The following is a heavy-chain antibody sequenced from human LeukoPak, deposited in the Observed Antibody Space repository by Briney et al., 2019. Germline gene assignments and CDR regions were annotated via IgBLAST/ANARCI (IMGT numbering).Heavy chain of an antibody. V-gene: IGHV3-21*01. J-gene: IGHJ3*02. CDR3: ARIHSNYPFDI. Sequence: PGGSLRLSCAASGFTFSSYSMNWVRQAPGRGLEWVSSISSSSSYIYYADSVKGRFTISRDNAKNSLYLQMNSLRAEDTAVYYCARIHSNYPFDIWDQGTMVTVSS. CDR2: ISSSSSYI. D-gene: IGHD4-11*01. CDR1: GFTFSSYS.